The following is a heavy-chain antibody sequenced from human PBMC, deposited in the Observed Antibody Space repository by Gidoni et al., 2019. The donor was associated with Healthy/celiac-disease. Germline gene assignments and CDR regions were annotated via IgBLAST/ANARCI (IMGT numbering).Heavy chain of an antibody. Sequence: QLQLQESGPGLVKPSETLSLTCTVSGGSISSSSYYWGWIRQPPGKGLAWIGSIYYSGSTYYNPSLKSRVTISVDTSKNQFSLKLSSVTAADTAVYYCARRGRGRPWGYWGQGTLVTVSS. CDR2: IYYSGST. V-gene: IGHV4-39*01. D-gene: IGHD7-27*01. J-gene: IGHJ4*02. CDR1: GGSISSSSYY. CDR3: ARRGRGRPWGY.